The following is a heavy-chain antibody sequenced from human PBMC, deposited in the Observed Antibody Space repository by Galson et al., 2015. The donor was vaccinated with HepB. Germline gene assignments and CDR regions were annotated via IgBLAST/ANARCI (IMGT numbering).Heavy chain of an antibody. J-gene: IGHJ4*02. D-gene: IGHD1-26*01. CDR2: IRSKANSYAT. CDR3: ANFSGSYYGFDY. V-gene: IGHV3-73*01. CDR1: GFTFSGSA. Sequence: SLRLSCAASGFTFSGSAMHWVRQASGKGLEWVGRIRSKANSYATAYAASVKGRFTISRDDSKNTAYLQMNSLKTEDTAVYYCANFSGSYYGFDYWGQGTLVTVSS.